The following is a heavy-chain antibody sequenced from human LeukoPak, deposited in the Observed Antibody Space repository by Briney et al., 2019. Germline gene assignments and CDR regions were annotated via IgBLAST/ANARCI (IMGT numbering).Heavy chain of an antibody. J-gene: IGHJ5*02. CDR1: GFTFSSYA. D-gene: IGHD3-10*01. V-gene: IGHV3-23*01. CDR3: ARVVYASGSYRIDP. Sequence: PGGSLRLSCAASGFTFSSYAMSWVRQAPGKGLERVSAISGSGGSTYYADSVKGRFTISRDNSKNTLSLQMNSLRAEDTAVYYCARVVYASGSYRIDPWGQGTLVTVSS. CDR2: ISGSGGST.